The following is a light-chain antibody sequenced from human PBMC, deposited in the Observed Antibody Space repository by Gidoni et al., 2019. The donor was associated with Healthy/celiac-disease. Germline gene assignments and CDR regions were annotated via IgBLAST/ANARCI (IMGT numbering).Light chain of an antibody. J-gene: IGKJ4*01. CDR2: WAS. CDR1: QSVLYSSNNRNY. V-gene: IGKV4-1*01. CDR3: QQYYSTPLT. Sequence: DIVIPHSPDALAVSLGERATINCKSSQSVLYSSNNRNYLAWYQQKPGQPPKLLIYWASTRESGVPERFSGSGSGTDFTLTISSLQSEDVAVYYCQQYYSTPLTFGGGTKVEIK.